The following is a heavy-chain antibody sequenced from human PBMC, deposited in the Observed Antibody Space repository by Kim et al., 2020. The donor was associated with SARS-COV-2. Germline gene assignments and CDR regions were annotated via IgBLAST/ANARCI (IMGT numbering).Heavy chain of an antibody. D-gene: IGHD5-12*01. Sequence: SVKVSCKASGGTFSSYTISWVRQAPGQGLEWMGRIIPILGIANYAQKFQGRVTITADKSTSTAYMELSSLRSEDTAVYYCARDSDSGYGYYYYYGMDVWGQGTTVTVSS. V-gene: IGHV1-69*02. CDR3: ARDSDSGYGYYYYYGMDV. CDR1: GGTFSSYT. CDR2: IIPILGIA. J-gene: IGHJ6*02.